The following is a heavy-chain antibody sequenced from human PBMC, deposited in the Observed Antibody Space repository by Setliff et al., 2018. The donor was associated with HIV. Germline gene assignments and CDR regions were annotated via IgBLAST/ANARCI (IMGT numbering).Heavy chain of an antibody. CDR1: GYTFTNYG. Sequence: ASVKVSCKASGYTFTNYGISWVRQAPGQGLEWMGWISGYNGNTNYAQKFQGRVTIIADASTNTVNMELSSLRSEDTAVYYCARGVDGSYRKFFDNWGQGTLVTVSS. CDR2: ISGYNGNT. V-gene: IGHV1-18*01. J-gene: IGHJ4*02. D-gene: IGHD1-26*01. CDR3: ARGVDGSYRKFFDN.